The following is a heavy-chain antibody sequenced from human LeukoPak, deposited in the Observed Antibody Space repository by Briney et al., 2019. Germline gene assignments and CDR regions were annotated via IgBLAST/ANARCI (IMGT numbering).Heavy chain of an antibody. V-gene: IGHV1-2*02. J-gene: IGHJ5*02. CDR1: GYTFTSYG. CDR3: ARDLPYSNYRPPGHQPNWFDP. D-gene: IGHD4-11*01. Sequence: ASVKVSCKASGYTFTSYGISWVRQAPGQGLEWMGWINPNSGGTNYAQKFQGRVTMTRDTSISTAYMELSRLRSDDTAVYYCARDLPYSNYRPPGHQPNWFDPWGQGTLVTVSS. CDR2: INPNSGGT.